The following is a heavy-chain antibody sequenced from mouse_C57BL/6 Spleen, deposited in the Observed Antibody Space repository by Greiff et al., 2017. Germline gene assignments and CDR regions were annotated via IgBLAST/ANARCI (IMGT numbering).Heavy chain of an antibody. CDR2: IYPGSGNT. CDR1: GYTFTDYY. CDR3: ARESPGAMDY. J-gene: IGHJ4*01. V-gene: IGHV1-76*01. Sequence: VMLVGSGAELVRPGASVKLSCKASGYTFTDYYINWVKQRPGQGLEWIARIYPGSGNTYYNEKFKGKATLTAEKSSSTAYMQLSSLTSEDSAVYFCARESPGAMDYWGQGTSVTVSS.